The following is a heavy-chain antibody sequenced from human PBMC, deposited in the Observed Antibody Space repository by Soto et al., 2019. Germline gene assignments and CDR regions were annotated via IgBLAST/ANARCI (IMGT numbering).Heavy chain of an antibody. V-gene: IGHV1-3*01. CDR2: INAGNGNT. CDR3: ARGVVEYRSSSGRMDV. Sequence: ASVKVSCKASGYTFTSYAMHWVRQAPGQRLEWMGWINAGNGNTKYSQKFQGRVTITRDTSASTAYMELSSLRSEDTAVYYCARGVVEYRSSSGRMDVWGKGITVTVS. D-gene: IGHD6-6*01. J-gene: IGHJ6*03. CDR1: GYTFTSYA.